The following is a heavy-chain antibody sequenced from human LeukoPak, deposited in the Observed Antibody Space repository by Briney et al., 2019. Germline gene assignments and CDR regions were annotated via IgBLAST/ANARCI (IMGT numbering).Heavy chain of an antibody. CDR3: ARSGYSYGYKEYYYMDV. D-gene: IGHD5-18*01. J-gene: IGHJ6*03. CDR1: GDSIRRSSYY. CDR2: IYYTGST. V-gene: IGHV4-39*07. Sequence: PSETLSLTCTVSGDSIRRSSYYWGWIRQPPGKGLEWIGSIYYTGSTYCNPSLKSRVTISVDTSKNQFSLKLSSVTAADTAVYYCARSGYSYGYKEYYYMDVWGKGTTVTVSS.